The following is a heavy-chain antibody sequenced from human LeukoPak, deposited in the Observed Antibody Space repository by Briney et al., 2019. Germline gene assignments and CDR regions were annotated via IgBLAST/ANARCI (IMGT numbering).Heavy chain of an antibody. Sequence: PGGALRLACTGSGFTLNDYYMSWVRQAPGKGLEWLSFISAGGYPIYYADSVRGRFTISRDTAKNSRYLQMNSLRVEDTAVYYCVRTAGPPTDHWGQGALVTVSS. CDR2: ISAGGYPI. V-gene: IGHV3-11*04. CDR3: VRTAGPPTDH. CDR1: GFTLNDYY. J-gene: IGHJ4*01.